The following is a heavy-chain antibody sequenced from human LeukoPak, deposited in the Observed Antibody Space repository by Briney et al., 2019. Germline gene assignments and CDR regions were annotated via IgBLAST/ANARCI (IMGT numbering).Heavy chain of an antibody. Sequence: GGSLRLSCAASGFTFSSYGMSWVRQPPGKGLEWVSGIVGGAGGTYYADSVKGRFTISRDNSKNTLYLQMNSLRAEDTAVYYCAKDLYSGSGAWGIFDYWGQGTLVTVSS. CDR2: IVGGAGGT. CDR1: GFTFSSYG. D-gene: IGHD3-10*01. CDR3: AKDLYSGSGAWGIFDY. J-gene: IGHJ4*02. V-gene: IGHV3-23*01.